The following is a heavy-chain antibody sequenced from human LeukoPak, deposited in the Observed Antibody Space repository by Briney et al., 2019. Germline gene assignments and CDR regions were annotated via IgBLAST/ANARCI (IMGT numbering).Heavy chain of an antibody. D-gene: IGHD2-15*01. V-gene: IGHV4-59*01. J-gene: IGHJ4*02. Sequence: ASETLSLTCTVSGGSISSYYWSWIRQPPGEGLEWIGYIYYSGSTNYNPSLKSRVTISVDTSKNQFSLKLSSVTAADTAVYYCARGVGYCSGGSCYVDYFDYWGQGTLVTVSS. CDR3: ARGVGYCSGGSCYVDYFDY. CDR1: GGSISSYY. CDR2: IYYSGST.